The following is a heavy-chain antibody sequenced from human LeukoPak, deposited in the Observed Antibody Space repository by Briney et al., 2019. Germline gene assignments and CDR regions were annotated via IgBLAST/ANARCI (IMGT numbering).Heavy chain of an antibody. CDR2: ISGSGGST. V-gene: IGHV3-23*01. D-gene: IGHD4-17*01. Sequence: QSGGSLRLSCAASGFTFSSYGMSWVRQAPGKGLEWVSVISGSGGSTYYADAVKGRFTISRDNSKNTLYLQMNSLRAEDTAVYYCAKEDNDYGDPYWYFDLWGRGTLVTVSS. J-gene: IGHJ2*01. CDR1: GFTFSSYG. CDR3: AKEDNDYGDPYWYFDL.